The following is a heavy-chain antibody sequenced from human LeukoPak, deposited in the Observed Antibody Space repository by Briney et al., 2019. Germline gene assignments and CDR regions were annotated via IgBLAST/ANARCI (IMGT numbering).Heavy chain of an antibody. Sequence: SVKLSCKASVGTFSSYAISRVRQAPGQGLECMRGIIPIFGTANYAQKFQGRVTITTDESTSTAYMELSSLRSEYTAVYYCARDHDRYRTSTYFQHWGQGTLVTVSS. J-gene: IGHJ1*01. D-gene: IGHD6-13*01. CDR1: VGTFSSYA. V-gene: IGHV1-69*05. CDR3: ARDHDRYRTSTYFQH. CDR2: IIPIFGTA.